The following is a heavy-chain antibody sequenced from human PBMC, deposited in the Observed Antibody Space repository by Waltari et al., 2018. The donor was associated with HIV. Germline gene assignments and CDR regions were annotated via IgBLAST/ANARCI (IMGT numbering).Heavy chain of an antibody. CDR1: GFTVSSNY. CDR2: IYSGGST. CDR3: ARLAAAGGYYFDY. V-gene: IGHV3-66*01. Sequence: EVQLVESGGGLVQPGGSLRLSCAASGFTVSSNYMSWVRQAPGKGLEWVSVIYSGGSTYYADSVKGRFTISRDNSKNTLYLQMNSLRAEDTAVYYCARLAAAGGYYFDYWGQGTLVTVSS. D-gene: IGHD6-13*01. J-gene: IGHJ4*02.